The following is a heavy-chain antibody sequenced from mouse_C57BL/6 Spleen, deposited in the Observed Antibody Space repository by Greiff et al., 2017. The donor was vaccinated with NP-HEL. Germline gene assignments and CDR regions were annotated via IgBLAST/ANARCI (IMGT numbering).Heavy chain of an antibody. CDR2: IYPGDGDT. D-gene: IGHD3-3*01. CDR1: GYAFSSSW. J-gene: IGHJ3*01. V-gene: IGHV1-82*01. CDR3: AGDVWFAY. Sequence: QVTLKVSGPELVKPGASVKISCKASGYAFSSSWMNWVKQRPGKGLEWIGRIYPGDGDTNYNGKFKGKATLTADKSSSTAYMQLSSLTSEDSAVYFCAGDVWFAYWGQGTLVTVSA.